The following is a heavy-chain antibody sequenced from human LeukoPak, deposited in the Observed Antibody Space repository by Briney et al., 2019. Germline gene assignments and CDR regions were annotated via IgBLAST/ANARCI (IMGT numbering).Heavy chain of an antibody. D-gene: IGHD2-8*01. CDR1: GGSFSGYY. Sequence: PSETLSLTCAVYGGSFSGYYWSWIRQPPGKGLEWIGEINHSGSTNYNPSLKSRVTISVDTSKDQFSLKLSSVTAADTAVYYCARVYCPNGVCYNSRGWFDPWGQGTLVTDSS. J-gene: IGHJ5*02. CDR3: ARVYCPNGVCYNSRGWFDP. CDR2: INHSGST. V-gene: IGHV4-34*01.